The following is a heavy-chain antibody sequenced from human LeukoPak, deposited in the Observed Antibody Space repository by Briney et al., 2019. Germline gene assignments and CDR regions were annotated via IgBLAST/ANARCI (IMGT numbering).Heavy chain of an antibody. CDR1: GYTFTDHY. Sequence: GASVKVSCKASGYTFTDHYIHWLPQAPGKGLEWVGRVDPEEGEAISAQKFQDRVTISADTSTDTAYLELTSLTSDDTAIYYCATEVNVAYYNVPGNDYRGIDPWGPGTLVTVSS. D-gene: IGHD3-10*02. J-gene: IGHJ5*02. CDR2: VDPEEGEA. V-gene: IGHV1-69-2*01. CDR3: ATEVNVAYYNVPGNDYRGIDP.